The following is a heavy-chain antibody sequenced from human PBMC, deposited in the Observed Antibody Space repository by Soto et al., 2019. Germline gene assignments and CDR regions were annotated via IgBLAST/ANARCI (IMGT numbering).Heavy chain of an antibody. V-gene: IGHV4-39*01. CDR2: IYYSGST. CDR1: GGSISSSSYY. J-gene: IGHJ4*02. Sequence: SETLSLTCTVSGGSISSSSYYRGWIRQPPGKGLEWIGSIYYSGSTYYNPSLKSRVTISVDTSKNQFSLKLSSVTATDTAVYYCATSEYDYVWGSYRPFDYWGQGTLVTVSS. CDR3: ATSEYDYVWGSYRPFDY. D-gene: IGHD3-16*02.